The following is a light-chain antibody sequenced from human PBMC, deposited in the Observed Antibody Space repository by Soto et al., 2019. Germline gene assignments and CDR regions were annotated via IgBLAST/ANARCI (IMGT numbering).Light chain of an antibody. V-gene: IGKV1-5*03. CDR1: QSVSSW. CDR2: KAS. Sequence: TQSPGTLSLSPGDRVTITFRASQSVSSWVAWYHLKPGKAPKLLIYKASTLETGVPSRFSGSGSGTEFTLTISSLQPDDFATYYCQNYHSFSGKFGQGTKVDIK. CDR3: QNYHSFSGK. J-gene: IGKJ1*01.